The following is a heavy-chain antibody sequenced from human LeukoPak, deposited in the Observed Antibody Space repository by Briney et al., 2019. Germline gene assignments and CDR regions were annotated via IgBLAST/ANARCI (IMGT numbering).Heavy chain of an antibody. J-gene: IGHJ4*02. CDR1: GFPFCCYA. CDR3: AKDPYSSGWYYFDY. V-gene: IGHV3-9*01. Sequence: GGSLRLSFAASGFPFCCYAMHWGREAPGKGLEWGSGISWNSGSIGYADSVKGRFTISRDNAKNSLYLQMNSLRAEDTALYYCAKDPYSSGWYYFDYWGQGTLVTVSS. D-gene: IGHD6-19*01. CDR2: ISWNSGSI.